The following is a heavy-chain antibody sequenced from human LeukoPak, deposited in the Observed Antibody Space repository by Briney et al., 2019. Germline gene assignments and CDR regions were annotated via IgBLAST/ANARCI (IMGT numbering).Heavy chain of an antibody. V-gene: IGHV3-53*01. CDR3: ARGPPSLYFDY. D-gene: IGHD6-6*01. Sequence: GGSLRLSCAASGFTVSSNYMSWVRQAPGKGLEWVSVVYSGGTTNYADSVKGRFTISRDNSKNTLFLQMNSLRAEDTAVYYCARGPPSLYFDYWGQGTLVTVSS. CDR1: GFTVSSNY. J-gene: IGHJ4*02. CDR2: VYSGGTT.